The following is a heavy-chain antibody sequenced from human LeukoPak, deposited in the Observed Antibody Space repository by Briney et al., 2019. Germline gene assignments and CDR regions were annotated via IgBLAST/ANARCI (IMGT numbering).Heavy chain of an antibody. V-gene: IGHV3-48*03. CDR3: ARGGFVFDI. Sequence: GGSLRLSCAATGFTFSSYEMNWVRQGPGKGLEWISYITTTDTTKYYTDSVKGRFTISRDNAKNSLYLQMHSLRAEDTAVYYCARGGFVFDIWGQGTVVTVSS. CDR1: GFTFSSYE. J-gene: IGHJ3*02. D-gene: IGHD3-10*01. CDR2: ITTTDTTK.